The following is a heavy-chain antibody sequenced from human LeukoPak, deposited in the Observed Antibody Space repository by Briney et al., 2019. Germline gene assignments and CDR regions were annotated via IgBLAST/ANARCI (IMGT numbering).Heavy chain of an antibody. CDR2: IYYSRST. CDR3: ARQGLYDSSGYSLYFQH. CDR1: GGSISSYY. V-gene: IGHV4-59*01. D-gene: IGHD3-22*01. J-gene: IGHJ1*01. Sequence: PSETLSLTCTVSGGSISSYYWSWIRQPPGKGLEWIGYIYYSRSTNYNPSLKSRVTISVDTSKNQFSLKLSSVTAADTAVYYCARQGLYDSSGYSLYFQHWGQGTLVTVSS.